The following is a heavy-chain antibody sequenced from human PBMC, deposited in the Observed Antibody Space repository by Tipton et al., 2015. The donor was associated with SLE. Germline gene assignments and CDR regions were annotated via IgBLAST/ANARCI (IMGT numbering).Heavy chain of an antibody. CDR3: ARVRGDYYDSSGYYNYYYGMDV. J-gene: IGHJ6*02. D-gene: IGHD3-22*01. Sequence: TLSLTCSVSGGSISISSYYWGWIRQPPGKGLEWIGNTYYSGSISYTPSLKSRVTISVDTSKNQFSLKLSSVTAADTAVYYCARVRGDYYDSSGYYNYYYGMDVWGQGTTVTVSS. CDR2: TYYSGSI. V-gene: IGHV4-39*07. CDR1: GGSISISSYY.